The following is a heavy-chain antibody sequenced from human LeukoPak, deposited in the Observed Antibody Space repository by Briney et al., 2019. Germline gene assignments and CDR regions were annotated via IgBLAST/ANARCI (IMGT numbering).Heavy chain of an antibody. CDR3: ARESGVYYGMDV. D-gene: IGHD2-8*01. Sequence: ASVKVSCKVSGYSLTELSMHWVRQAPGQGLEWMGWINPNSGGTNYAQKFQGRVTMTRDTSISTAYMELSRLRSDDTAVYYCARESGVYYGMDVWGQGTTVTVSS. V-gene: IGHV1-2*02. J-gene: IGHJ6*02. CDR1: GYSLTELS. CDR2: INPNSGGT.